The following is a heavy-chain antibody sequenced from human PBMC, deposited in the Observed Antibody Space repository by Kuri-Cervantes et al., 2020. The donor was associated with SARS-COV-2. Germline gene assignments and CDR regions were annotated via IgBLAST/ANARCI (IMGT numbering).Heavy chain of an antibody. D-gene: IGHD6-6*01. CDR3: ARGLDIAARPVFYYGMDV. V-gene: IGHV1-69*06. CDR1: GGTFSSYA. Sequence: SVKVSCKASGGTFSSYAISWVRQAPGQGLEWMGGIIPIFGTANYAQKFQGRVTITADKSTSTAYMELSSLRSEDTAVCYCARGLDIAARPVFYYGMDVWGQGTTVTVSS. J-gene: IGHJ6*02. CDR2: IIPIFGTA.